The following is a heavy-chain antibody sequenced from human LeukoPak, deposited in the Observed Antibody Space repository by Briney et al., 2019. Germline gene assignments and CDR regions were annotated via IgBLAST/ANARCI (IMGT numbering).Heavy chain of an antibody. J-gene: IGHJ6*02. CDR2: INSFGTTI. CDR3: VRDWGYCTGGSCYGYHYYGMDV. D-gene: IGHD2-15*01. Sequence: PGGSLRLSCAASGFTFSSFEMNWVRQAPGKGLEWLSNINSFGTTIYYADSVKGRFTISRDNAKDSLHLQMNSLRAEDTAVYYCVRDWGYCTGGSCYGYHYYGMDVWGQGTTATVSS. V-gene: IGHV3-48*03. CDR1: GFTFSSFE.